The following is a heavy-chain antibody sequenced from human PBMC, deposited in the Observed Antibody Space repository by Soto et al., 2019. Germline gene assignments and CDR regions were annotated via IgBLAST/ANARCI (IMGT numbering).Heavy chain of an antibody. CDR1: GGTFSSYA. D-gene: IGHD2-15*01. J-gene: IGHJ4*02. CDR2: LIPIFGTA. V-gene: IGHV1-69*01. Sequence: QVQLVQSVAEVKKPGSSVKVSCKASGGTFSSYAISWVRQAPGHGLEWMGGLIPIFGTANYAQKFQGRVTITAYECTSPAYMGLSSLRSEDTAVYYCARGGFTVVVVAAPFDYCGQGTLVTVSS. CDR3: ARGGFTVVVVAAPFDY.